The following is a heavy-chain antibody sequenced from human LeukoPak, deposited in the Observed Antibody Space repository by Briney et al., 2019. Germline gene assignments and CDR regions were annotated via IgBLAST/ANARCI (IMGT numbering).Heavy chain of an antibody. CDR3: AREGGFGDYYYMDV. V-gene: IGHV1-2*02. CDR1: GGTFSSYA. J-gene: IGHJ6*03. Sequence: ASVKVSCKASGGTFSSYAISWVRQAPGQGLEWMGWINPNSGGTNYAQKFQGRVTMTRDTSISTAYMELSRLRSDDTAVYYCAREGGFGDYYYMDVWGKGTTVTISS. CDR2: INPNSGGT. D-gene: IGHD3-10*01.